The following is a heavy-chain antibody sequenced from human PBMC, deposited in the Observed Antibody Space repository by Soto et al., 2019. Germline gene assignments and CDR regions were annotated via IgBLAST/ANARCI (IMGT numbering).Heavy chain of an antibody. CDR3: ARVATWPSRADDY. V-gene: IGHV3-48*02. CDR2: ISSSSSTI. CDR1: GFTLSSYS. Sequence: PGGSLRLSCAASGFTLSSYSMNWVRQAPGKGLEWVSYISSSSSTIYYADSVKGRFTISRDNAKNSLYLQMNSLRDEDTAVYYCARVATWPSRADDYWGQGTLVTVSS. D-gene: IGHD2-15*01. J-gene: IGHJ4*02.